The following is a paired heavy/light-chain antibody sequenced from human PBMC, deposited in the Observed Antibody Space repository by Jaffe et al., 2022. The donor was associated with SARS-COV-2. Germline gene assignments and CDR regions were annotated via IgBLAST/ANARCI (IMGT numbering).Light chain of an antibody. J-gene: IGLJ1*01. V-gene: IGLV2-11*01. Sequence: QSALTQPRSVSGSPGQSVTISCTGTSSDVGGYNYVSWYQQHPGKAPKLMIYDVSKRPSGVPDRFSGSKSGNTASLTISGLQAEDEADYYCCSYAGSYTLRVFGTGTKVTVL. CDR3: CSYAGSYTLRV. CDR2: DVS. CDR1: SSDVGGYNY.
Heavy chain of an antibody. J-gene: IGHJ4*02. V-gene: IGHV3-23*01. CDR3: AKGRARRMVYAITYFYDDY. CDR2: ISGSGGST. D-gene: IGHD2-8*01. Sequence: EVQLLESGGGLVQPGGSLRLSCAASGFTFSSYAMSWVRQAPGKGLEWVSAISGSGGSTYYADSVKGRFTISRDNSKNTLYLQMNSLRAEDTAVYYCAKGRARRMVYAITYFYDDYWGQGTLVTVSS. CDR1: GFTFSSYA.